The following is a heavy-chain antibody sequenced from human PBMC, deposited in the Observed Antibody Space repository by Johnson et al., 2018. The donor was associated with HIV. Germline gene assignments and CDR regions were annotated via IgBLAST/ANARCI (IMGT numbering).Heavy chain of an antibody. Sequence: QVPLVESGGGVVQPGRSLRLSCAASGFTFSSYGMHWVRQAPGKGLEWVAVISYDGSNKYYADSVKGRFTISRDNSKNTMSLQMNSPRVEDTAVYYCARVRGGRENAFDIWGQGTMVTVSS. CDR3: ARVRGGRENAFDI. CDR2: ISYDGSNK. J-gene: IGHJ3*02. CDR1: GFTFSSYG. V-gene: IGHV3-30*03. D-gene: IGHD1-26*01.